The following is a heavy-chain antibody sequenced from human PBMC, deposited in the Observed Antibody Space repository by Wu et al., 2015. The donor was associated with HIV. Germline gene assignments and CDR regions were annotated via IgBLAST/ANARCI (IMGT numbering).Heavy chain of an antibody. J-gene: IGHJ5*02. Sequence: QVQLVQSGAEVKKPGASVKVSCKASGYTFSSYGISWVRQAPGQGLEWMGWISTYNGNTNYAQNLQGRVNMTADTSTTTAYMELRSLRSDDTAMYYCARTWFYYDRSGYLRGGWFGPWGQGTLVTVSS. CDR3: ARTWFYYDRSGYLRGGWFGP. CDR1: GYTFSSYG. V-gene: IGHV1-18*04. D-gene: IGHD3-22*01. CDR2: ISTYNGNT.